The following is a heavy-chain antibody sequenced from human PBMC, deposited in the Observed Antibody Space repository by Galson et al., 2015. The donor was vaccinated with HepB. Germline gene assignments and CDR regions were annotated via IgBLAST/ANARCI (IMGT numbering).Heavy chain of an antibody. Sequence: LSLTCTVSGGSISSYYWTWIRQPPGKGLEWIGYIYYSGSTNYNPSLKSRVTVSLDTSEKQFSLKLMYVTAADTAVYYCARMVQSGYFDYWGQGILVTVSS. D-gene: IGHD4/OR15-4a*01. CDR3: ARMVQSGYFDY. CDR2: IYYSGST. J-gene: IGHJ4*02. CDR1: GGSISSYY. V-gene: IGHV4-59*01.